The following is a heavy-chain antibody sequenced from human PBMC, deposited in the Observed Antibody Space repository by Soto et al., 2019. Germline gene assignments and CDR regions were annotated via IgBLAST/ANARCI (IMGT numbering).Heavy chain of an antibody. Sequence: QVQVMQSGAEVKKPGDSVKVSCKTSGYIFSDYGINWVRQAPGQGLEWMGWISGYSGNANLAQKFQGRVTMTTAKSTRTAYMELRRLRSDDTAVYYCAKRTSVTTWGESDYWGQGTLVTVSA. J-gene: IGHJ4*02. CDR1: GYIFSDYG. V-gene: IGHV1-18*04. CDR3: AKRTSVTTWGESDY. D-gene: IGHD4-17*01. CDR2: ISGYSGNA.